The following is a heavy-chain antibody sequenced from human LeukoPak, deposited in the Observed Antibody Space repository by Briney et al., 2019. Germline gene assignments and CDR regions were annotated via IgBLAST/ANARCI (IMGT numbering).Heavy chain of an antibody. CDR3: ARSHPYGSGLFDP. J-gene: IGHJ5*02. CDR1: GFTFSSHGM. D-gene: IGHD3-10*01. Sequence: GSLRLSCAASGFTFSSHGMSWVRQAPGKGLEWIGSIYYSGSTYYNPSLKSRVTISVDTSKNQFSLKLSSVTAADTAVYYCARSHPYGSGLFDPWGQGTLVTVSS. CDR2: IYYSGST. V-gene: IGHV4-39*07.